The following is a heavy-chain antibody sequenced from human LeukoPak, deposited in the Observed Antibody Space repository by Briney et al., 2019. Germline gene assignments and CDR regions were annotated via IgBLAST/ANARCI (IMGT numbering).Heavy chain of an antibody. CDR2: IIPILGIA. V-gene: IGHV1-69*04. CDR3: ARGVMAYYYYGMDV. D-gene: IGHD2-21*01. J-gene: IGHJ6*02. Sequence: SVKVSCKASGYTFTGYYMHWVRQAPGQGLEWMGRIIPILGIANYAQKFQGRVTITADKSTSTAYMELSSLRSEDTAVYYCARGVMAYYYYGMDVWGQGTTVTVSS. CDR1: GYTFTGYY.